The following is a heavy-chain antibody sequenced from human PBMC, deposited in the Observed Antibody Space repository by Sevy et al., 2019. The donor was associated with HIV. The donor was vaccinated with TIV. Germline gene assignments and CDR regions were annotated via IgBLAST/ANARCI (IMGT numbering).Heavy chain of an antibody. D-gene: IGHD7-27*01. Sequence: WGSLRLSCAVSGITFRSCTMSWVRQAPGKGLERVSTICFNSDDTWYADSVRGRFTFSRDTSKSTLYLQMNSLRAEDTAVYFCAKIWDWGGDGFDVWGQGTMVTVSS. V-gene: IGHV3-23*01. CDR1: GITFRSCT. J-gene: IGHJ3*01. CDR2: ICFNSDDT. CDR3: AKIWDWGGDGFDV.